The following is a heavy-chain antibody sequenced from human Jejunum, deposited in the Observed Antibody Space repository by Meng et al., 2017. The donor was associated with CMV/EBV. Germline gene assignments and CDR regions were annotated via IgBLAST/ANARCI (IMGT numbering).Heavy chain of an antibody. CDR1: GVTFTNTW. CDR2: IISNTDGGTT. V-gene: IGHV3-15*01. J-gene: IGHJ5*02. D-gene: IGHD3-22*01. CDR3: TTAYSHYFDTSGPISFDP. Sequence: EVQLVESGGGLVKPGGSLRLSCAVSGVTFTNTWMGWVRQAPGKGLEWVGRIISNTDGGTTDYAAAVKGRFTISRDDSKNRLYLQMNSLKTEDTAVYYCTTAYSHYFDTSGPISFDPWGQGTLVTVSS.